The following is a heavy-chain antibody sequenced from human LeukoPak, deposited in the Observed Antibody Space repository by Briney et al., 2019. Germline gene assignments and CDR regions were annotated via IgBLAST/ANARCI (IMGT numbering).Heavy chain of an antibody. CDR3: ASPRSSGYYYDAFDI. V-gene: IGHV1-69*05. CDR1: GGTFSSYA. D-gene: IGHD3-22*01. Sequence: ASVKVSCKASGGTFSSYAISWVRQAPGQGLEWMGGIIPIFGTANYAQKFQGRVTITTDESTSTAYMELSSLRSEDTAVYYCASPRSSGYYYDAFDIWGQGTMVTVSS. J-gene: IGHJ3*02. CDR2: IIPIFGTA.